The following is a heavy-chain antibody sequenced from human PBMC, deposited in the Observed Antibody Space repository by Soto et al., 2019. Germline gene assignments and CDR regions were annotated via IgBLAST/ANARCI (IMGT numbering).Heavy chain of an antibody. CDR2: IYHGGST. D-gene: IGHD3-22*01. CDR1: GYSISSGYY. J-gene: IGHJ5*02. Sequence: PSETLSLTCSVSGYSISSGYYWGWLRQPPGKGLEWFGSIYHGGSTYYNPPLNSRVTLSIDMTNNHVSLILNSVTAADTAVYYCARVGPWVPYYYDSSPYTFENWFDPWGQGTLVTV. CDR3: ARVGPWVPYYYDSSPYTFENWFDP. V-gene: IGHV4-38-2*02.